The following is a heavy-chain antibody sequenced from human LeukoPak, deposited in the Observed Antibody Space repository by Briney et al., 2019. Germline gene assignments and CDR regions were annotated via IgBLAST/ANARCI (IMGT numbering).Heavy chain of an antibody. CDR1: GFTFTNYA. CDR3: ARALGGDYDY. V-gene: IGHV3-20*04. J-gene: IGHJ4*02. Sequence: PGGSLRLSCAASGFTFTNYAMSWVRQAPGKGLEWVSGINWNGGSTGYADSVKGRFTISRDNAKNSLYLQMNSLRAEDTALYYCARALGGDYDYWGQGTLVTVS. CDR2: INWNGGST. D-gene: IGHD2-21*01.